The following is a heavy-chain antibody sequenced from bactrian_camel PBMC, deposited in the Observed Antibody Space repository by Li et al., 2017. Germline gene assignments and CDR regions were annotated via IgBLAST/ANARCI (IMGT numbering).Heavy chain of an antibody. J-gene: IGHJ6*01. D-gene: IGHD1*01. CDR3: AARSVGWCPLFEHWVGKRAYTPGGYFAN. V-gene: IGHV3S55*01. CDR1: GDTIGRYC. Sequence: VQLVESGGGSVQVGGSLRLSCVASGDTIGRYCMGWFRQIPDKEREGVAGIESDGSTSYADSVKGRFTVSQDSAKNILYLQMNSLKPEDTAIYYCAARSVGWCPLFEHWVGKRAYTPGGYFANWGQGTQVTVS. CDR2: IESDGST.